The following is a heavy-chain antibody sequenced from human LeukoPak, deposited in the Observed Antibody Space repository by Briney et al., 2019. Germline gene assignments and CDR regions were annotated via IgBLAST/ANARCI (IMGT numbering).Heavy chain of an antibody. D-gene: IGHD3-3*02. Sequence: GGSLRLSCAASGFTFSSYSMNWVRQAPGKGLEWVSSISSSSSYIYYADSVKGRFTISRDNAKNSLYLQMNSRRAEDTAVYYCARDGHFETGFDYWGQGTLVTVSS. CDR1: GFTFSSYS. CDR3: ARDGHFETGFDY. V-gene: IGHV3-21*01. CDR2: ISSSSSYI. J-gene: IGHJ4*02.